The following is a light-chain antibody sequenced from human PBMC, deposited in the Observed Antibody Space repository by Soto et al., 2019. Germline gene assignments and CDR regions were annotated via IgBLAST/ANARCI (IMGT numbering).Light chain of an antibody. Sequence: QAVVTQEPSFSVSPGGTVTXXXGLXXXSVPTSYYPTWYQQTPGQAPRTLIYSTNTRSSGVPDRFSGSILGNKAALTITGAQADDESDYYCVLYMGSGISVFGGGTKLTVL. CDR3: VLYMGSGISV. CDR2: STN. CDR1: XXSVPTSYY. J-gene: IGLJ3*02. V-gene: IGLV8-61*01.